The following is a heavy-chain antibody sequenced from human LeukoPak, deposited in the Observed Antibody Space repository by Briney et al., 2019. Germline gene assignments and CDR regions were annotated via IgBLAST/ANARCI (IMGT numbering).Heavy chain of an antibody. CDR2: IYYSGST. J-gene: IGHJ4*02. D-gene: IGHD6-13*01. CDR3: ARVGDSSSWGDFDY. V-gene: IGHV4-59*01. CDR1: GGSISSYY. Sequence: PSETLSLTRTVSGGSISSYYWSWIRQPPGKGLEWIGYIYYSGSTNYNPSLKSRVTISVDTSKNQFSLKLSSVTAADTAVYYCARVGDSSSWGDFDYWGQGTLVTVSS.